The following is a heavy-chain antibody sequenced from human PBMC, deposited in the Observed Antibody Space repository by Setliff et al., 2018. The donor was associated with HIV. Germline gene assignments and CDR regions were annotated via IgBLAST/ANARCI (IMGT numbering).Heavy chain of an antibody. CDR1: GLTFSSYW. Sequence: GGSLRLSCAASGLTFSSYWISWVRQAPGKGLEWVANINQDGSAKYYVDSVKGRFTISRDNAKNSLYLQMNSLRAEDTAVYYCAQITVMGYWGQGTLVTVSS. V-gene: IGHV3-7*01. CDR3: AQITVMGY. J-gene: IGHJ4*02. D-gene: IGHD4-4*01. CDR2: INQDGSAK.